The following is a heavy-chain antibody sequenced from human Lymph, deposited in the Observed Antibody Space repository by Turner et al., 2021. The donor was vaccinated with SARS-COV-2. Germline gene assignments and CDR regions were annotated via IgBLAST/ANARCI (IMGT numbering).Heavy chain of an antibody. CDR1: GFTFSSYS. CDR3: ARDRGGYGAYYYGMDV. V-gene: IGHV3-48*02. D-gene: IGHD2-15*01. CDR2: ISISSSTI. Sequence: EVQLVESGGGWVQPGGSVRLSCAASGFTFSSYSMNWVRQAPGKGLEWVSYISISSSTIYYADSVKGRFTISRDNAKNSLYLQMNSLRDEDTAVYYCARDRGGYGAYYYGMDVWGQGTTVTVSS. J-gene: IGHJ6*02.